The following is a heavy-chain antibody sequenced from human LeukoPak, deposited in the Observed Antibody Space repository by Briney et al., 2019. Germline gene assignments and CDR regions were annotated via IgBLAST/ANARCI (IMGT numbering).Heavy chain of an antibody. CDR3: ARRGIAVAGTHFGY. CDR2: IYYSGST. V-gene: IGHV4-59*08. Sequence: RTSETLSLTCTVSGGSISSYYWSWIRQPPGKGLEWIGYIYYSGSTYYNPSLKSRVTISVDTSKNQFSLKLSSVTAADTAVYYCARRGIAVAGTHFGYWGQGTLVTVSS. J-gene: IGHJ4*02. D-gene: IGHD6-19*01. CDR1: GGSISSYY.